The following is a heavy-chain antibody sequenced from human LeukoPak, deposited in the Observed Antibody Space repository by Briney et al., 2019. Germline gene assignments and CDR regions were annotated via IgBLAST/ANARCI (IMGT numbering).Heavy chain of an antibody. V-gene: IGHV3-23*01. CDR2: IRGSGTDT. J-gene: IGHJ4*02. CDR1: GFSFSSYA. CDR3: AKRIDFGSHHVMPADN. Sequence: GGSLRLSCAASGFSFSSYAMSWVRQAPGKGLEWVSVIRGSGTDTYYADSVKGRFTISRDNSKNTLYLQMDSLRVEDTAVYYCAKRIDFGSHHVMPADNWGQGTLVTVSS. D-gene: IGHD3-3*01.